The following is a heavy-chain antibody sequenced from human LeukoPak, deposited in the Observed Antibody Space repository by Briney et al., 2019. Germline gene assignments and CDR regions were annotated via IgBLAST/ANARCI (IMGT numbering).Heavy chain of an antibody. CDR2: ISSSSSTI. V-gene: IGHV3-48*01. CDR3: ERDGQLTGEYLDY. D-gene: IGHD7-27*01. Sequence: GGSLRLSCAASGFTFSSYSMNWVRQAPGKGLEWVSYISSSSSTIYYADSVKGRFTISRDNAKNSLYLQMNSLRAEDTAVYYCERDGQLTGEYLDYWGQGTLVTVSS. CDR1: GFTFSSYS. J-gene: IGHJ4*02.